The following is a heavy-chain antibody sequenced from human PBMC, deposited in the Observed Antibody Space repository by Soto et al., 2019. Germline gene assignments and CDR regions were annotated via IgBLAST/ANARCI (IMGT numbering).Heavy chain of an antibody. CDR2: MHRGGTT. Sequence: GGSLRLSCVVSGFSVSATSIFWVRQATGKGLEWVSLMHRGGTTDNADSVKGRFTTSRDKSKNTLYLHMNGLRVEDTAVYYCARVNTTLVDHFDCWGQGNLVTVSS. J-gene: IGHJ4*02. CDR3: ARVNTTLVDHFDC. CDR1: GFSVSATS. D-gene: IGHD5-18*01. V-gene: IGHV3-53*01.